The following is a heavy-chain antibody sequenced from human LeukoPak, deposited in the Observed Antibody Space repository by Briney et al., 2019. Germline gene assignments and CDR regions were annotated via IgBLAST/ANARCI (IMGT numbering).Heavy chain of an antibody. CDR2: ISSSSSYI. D-gene: IGHD6-13*01. CDR1: GFTFSSYS. Sequence: GGSLRLSCAASGFTFSSYSMNWVRQAPGKGLEGVSSISSSSSYIYYADSVKGRFTISRDNAKNSLYLQMNSLRAEDTAVYYCARGIAAAGPVYFDYWGQGTLVTVSS. CDR3: ARGIAAAGPVYFDY. J-gene: IGHJ4*02. V-gene: IGHV3-21*01.